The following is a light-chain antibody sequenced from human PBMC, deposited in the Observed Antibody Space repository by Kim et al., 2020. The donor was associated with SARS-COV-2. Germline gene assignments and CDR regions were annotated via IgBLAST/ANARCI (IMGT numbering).Light chain of an antibody. Sequence: SSELTQDPAVSLALGQTVRITCQGDSLRSYYATWYQQKPGQAPIVVIYGKNNRPSGIPDRFSCSSSGNTASLTITGTQAGDEADYYCNSRDSNDNVVFGGGTQLTVL. J-gene: IGLJ2*01. CDR3: NSRDSNDNVV. CDR1: SLRSYY. V-gene: IGLV3-19*01. CDR2: GKN.